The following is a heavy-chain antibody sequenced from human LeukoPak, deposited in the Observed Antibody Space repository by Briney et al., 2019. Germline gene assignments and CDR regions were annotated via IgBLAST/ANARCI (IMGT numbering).Heavy chain of an antibody. D-gene: IGHD1-14*01. CDR3: ARGTRKWGPLDY. CDR2: INHSGST. J-gene: IGHJ4*02. CDR1: GGSFSGYY. Sequence: PSETLSLTCAVYGGSFSGYYWSWIRQPPGKGLEWIGEINHSGSTNYNPSVKSRVTISVDTSKNQFSLKLSSVTAADTAVYYCARGTRKWGPLDYWGQGTLVTVSS. V-gene: IGHV4-34*01.